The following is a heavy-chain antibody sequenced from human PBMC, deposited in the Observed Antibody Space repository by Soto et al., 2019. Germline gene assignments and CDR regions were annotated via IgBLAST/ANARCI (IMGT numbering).Heavy chain of an antibody. J-gene: IGHJ6*02. V-gene: IGHV4-4*07. D-gene: IGHD3-10*01. CDR1: GGSISSYY. Sequence: SETLSLTYTVSGGSISSYYWSWIRQPAGKGLEWIGRIYTSGSTNYNPSLKSRVTMSVDTSKNQFSLKLSSVTAADTAVYYCARDPFGELKGSYYYGMDVWGQGTTVTVSS. CDR3: ARDPFGELKGSYYYGMDV. CDR2: IYTSGST.